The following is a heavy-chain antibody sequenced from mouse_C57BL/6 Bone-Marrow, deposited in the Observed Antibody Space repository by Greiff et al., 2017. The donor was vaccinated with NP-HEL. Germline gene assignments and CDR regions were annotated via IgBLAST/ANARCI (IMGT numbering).Heavy chain of an antibody. CDR3: ARERYYDYDVGWFAY. J-gene: IGHJ3*01. V-gene: IGHV1-18*01. Sequence: VQLQQSGPELVKPGASVKIPCKASGYTFTDYNMDWVKQSHGKSLEWIGDINPNNGGTNYTQKFKGKATLTVVKSSSTAYMELRSLTSEDTAVYYWARERYYDYDVGWFAYWGQGTLVTVSA. D-gene: IGHD2-4*01. CDR2: INPNNGGT. CDR1: GYTFTDYN.